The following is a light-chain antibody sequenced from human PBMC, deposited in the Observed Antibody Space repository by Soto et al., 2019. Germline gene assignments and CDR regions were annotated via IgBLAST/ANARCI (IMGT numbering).Light chain of an antibody. J-gene: IGKJ2*01. V-gene: IGKV1-39*01. Sequence: DIQMTQSPSSLSASVGDRVTISCRASQSVATFLNWYQHRPGKAPRLLIYGVSTLQSGVPSRFSGSGYVTDFTLTISSLQPEDFATYYCQQSFGSPPTFGQGTKVEIK. CDR2: GVS. CDR1: QSVATF. CDR3: QQSFGSPPT.